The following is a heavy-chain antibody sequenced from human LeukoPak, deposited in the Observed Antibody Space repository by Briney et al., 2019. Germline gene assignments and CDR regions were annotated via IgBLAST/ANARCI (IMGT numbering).Heavy chain of an antibody. CDR2: VSSGGDT. CDR3: TRGVWD. Sequence: GGSLRLSCAASGFTVRSNYMNWVRQAPGKGLEWVSVVSSGGDTYYADSVRGRFVISRDHSKNTLYLQMNGLRAEDTAVYYCTRGVWDWGQGTLVTVSS. D-gene: IGHD1-26*01. V-gene: IGHV3-53*01. J-gene: IGHJ4*02. CDR1: GFTVRSNY.